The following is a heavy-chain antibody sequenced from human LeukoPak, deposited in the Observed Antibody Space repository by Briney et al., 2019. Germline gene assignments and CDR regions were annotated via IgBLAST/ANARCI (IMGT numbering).Heavy chain of an antibody. D-gene: IGHD1-7*01. CDR1: GGSFSGYY. CDR3: ARGRAGTTFRYSDY. CDR2: INHSGST. Sequence: SETLSLTCAVYGGSFSGYYWSWIRQPPGKGLEWIGEINHSGSTNYNPSLKSRVTISVDTSKNQFSLKLSSVTAADTAVYYCARGRAGTTFRYSDYWGQGTLVTVSS. J-gene: IGHJ4*02. V-gene: IGHV4-34*01.